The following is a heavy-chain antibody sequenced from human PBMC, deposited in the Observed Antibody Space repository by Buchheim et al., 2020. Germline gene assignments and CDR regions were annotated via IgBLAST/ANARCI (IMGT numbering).Heavy chain of an antibody. CDR1: GFTFSSYE. V-gene: IGHV3-48*03. D-gene: IGHD3-3*01. J-gene: IGHJ6*02. Sequence: EVQLVESGGGLVQPGGFLRLSCAASGFTFSSYEMNWVRQAPGKGLEWVSYIGSSGSTIYYADSVKGRFTISRDNAKNSLYLHMNSLRVEDTAVYYLARGGGYDFWSGSNGMDVWGQGTT. CDR3: ARGGGYDFWSGSNGMDV. CDR2: IGSSGSTI.